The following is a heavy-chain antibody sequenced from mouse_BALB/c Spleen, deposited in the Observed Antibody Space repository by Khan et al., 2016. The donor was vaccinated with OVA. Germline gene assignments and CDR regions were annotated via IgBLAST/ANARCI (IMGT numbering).Heavy chain of an antibody. J-gene: IGHJ2*01. D-gene: IGHD1-1*01. Sequence: EVELVESGGGLVKPGGSLKLSCAASGFSFSNYVMSWVRQTPEKRLEWVATISNGGSYTFYPASVQGRFTISRDNAKNTLYLQMSSLRSEDTAVYYGTRHGDYGRGLFDYWGQCTTLTVSS. V-gene: IGHV5-9-3*01. CDR3: TRHGDYGRGLFDY. CDR2: ISNGGSYT. CDR1: GFSFSNYV.